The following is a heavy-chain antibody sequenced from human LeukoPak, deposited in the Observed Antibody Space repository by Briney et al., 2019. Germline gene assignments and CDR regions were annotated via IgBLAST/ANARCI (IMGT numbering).Heavy chain of an antibody. CDR1: GFTFSNYW. D-gene: IGHD1-20*01. CDR2: IKQDGSEK. CDR3: ARFGITGTTD. J-gene: IGHJ4*02. Sequence: GGSLRLSCAASGFTFSNYWMSWVRQAPGKGLEWVASIKQDGSEKEFVDSVKGRFSISRDNAKNSLYLQMNSLRAEDTAVYYCARFGITGTTDWGQGTLVTVSS. V-gene: IGHV3-7*01.